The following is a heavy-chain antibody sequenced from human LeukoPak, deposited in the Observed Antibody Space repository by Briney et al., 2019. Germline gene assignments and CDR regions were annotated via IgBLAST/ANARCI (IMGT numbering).Heavy chain of an antibody. CDR2: IYYSGNT. J-gene: IGHJ4*02. CDR3: ASPGYTSGWSDFDY. D-gene: IGHD6-19*01. Sequence: SETLSLTCTVSGGSISSSSYYWGWIRQPPGKGLEWIGSIYYSGNTYYNPSLKSRVSISADTSKNQFSLRPSSVNAADTAVYYCASPGYTSGWSDFDYWGQGALVTVSS. V-gene: IGHV4-39*01. CDR1: GGSISSSSYY.